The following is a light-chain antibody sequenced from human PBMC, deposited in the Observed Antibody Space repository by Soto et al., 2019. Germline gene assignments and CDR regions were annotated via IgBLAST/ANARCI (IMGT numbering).Light chain of an antibody. CDR1: ESISSGY. J-gene: IGKJ1*01. V-gene: IGKV3-20*01. Sequence: VLTQSPGTLSLYPGERATLSCRASESISSGYLAWYQQRPGQPPRLLIYAASRRATGIPDRFSGRGSGTDFTLTIDTLEPEEFSVYYCQLFGNARTFGQGSKVVV. CDR2: AAS. CDR3: QLFGNART.